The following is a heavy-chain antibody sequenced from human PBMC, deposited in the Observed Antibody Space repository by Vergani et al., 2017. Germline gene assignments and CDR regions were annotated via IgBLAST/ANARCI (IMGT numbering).Heavy chain of an antibody. CDR3: ARLARPYYYYGMDV. CDR2: IYYSGST. V-gene: IGHV4-59*01. CDR1: GGSISSYY. J-gene: IGHJ6*02. Sequence: QVQLPESGPGLVKPSETLSLTCTVSGGSISSYYWSWIRQPPGKGLEWIGYIYYSGSTNYNPSLKSRVTISVDTSKNQFSLRLSSVTAADTAVYYCARLARPYYYYGMDVWGQGTTVTVSS.